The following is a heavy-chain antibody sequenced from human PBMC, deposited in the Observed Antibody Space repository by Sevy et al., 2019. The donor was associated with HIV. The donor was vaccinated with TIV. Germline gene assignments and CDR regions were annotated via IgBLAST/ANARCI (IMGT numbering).Heavy chain of an antibody. D-gene: IGHD3-22*01. CDR1: GYTFTGYY. V-gene: IGHV1-2*02. CDR2: INPNSGGT. Sequence: ASVKVSCKASGYTFTGYYMHWVRQAPGQGLEWMGWINPNSGGTNYAQKFQGRVTMTRDTSISTAYMELSRLRSDDTAVYYCAREGHPSLPLYYYDSSGYYFGNGVDYWGQGTLVTVS. CDR3: AREGHPSLPLYYYDSSGYYFGNGVDY. J-gene: IGHJ4*02.